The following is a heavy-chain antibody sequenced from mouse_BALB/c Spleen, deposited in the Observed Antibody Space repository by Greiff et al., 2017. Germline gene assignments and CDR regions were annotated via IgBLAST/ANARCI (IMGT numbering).Heavy chain of an antibody. Sequence: EVMLVESGGGLVQPGGSRKLSCAASGFTFSSFGMHWVRQAPEKGLEWVAYISSGSSTIYYADTVKGRFTISRDNPKNTLFLQMTSLRSEDTAMYYCARSVYGNYEDYWGQGTTLTVSS. D-gene: IGHD2-1*01. CDR2: ISSGSSTI. V-gene: IGHV5-17*02. CDR3: ARSVYGNYEDY. CDR1: GFTFSSFG. J-gene: IGHJ2*01.